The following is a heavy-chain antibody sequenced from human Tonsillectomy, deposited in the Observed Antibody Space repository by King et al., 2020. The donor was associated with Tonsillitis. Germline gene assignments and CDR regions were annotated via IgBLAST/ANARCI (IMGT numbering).Heavy chain of an antibody. CDR3: AKDNYDFWSGSALDY. CDR1: GFTFDEYA. V-gene: IGHV3-9*01. D-gene: IGHD3-3*01. CDR2: ISWNSATT. J-gene: IGHJ4*02. Sequence: VQLVESGGGLVQPGRSLRLSCAASGFTFDEYAMHWVRQAPGKGLEWVSGISWNSATTGYAYSVKGRFIISRDNGKNSLYLQMNTLRAEDTALYYCAKDNYDFWSGSALDYWGQGTLVTVSS.